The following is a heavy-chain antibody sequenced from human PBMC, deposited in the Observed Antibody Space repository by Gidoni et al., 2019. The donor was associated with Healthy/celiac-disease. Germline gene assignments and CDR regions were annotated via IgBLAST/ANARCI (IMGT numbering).Heavy chain of an antibody. V-gene: IGHV3-23*04. Sequence: EVQLVESGGGLVQPGGSLRLSCAASGFTFSSYAMSWVRQAPGKGLEWVSTISGSGSSTYYADSVKGRFTISRDNSKNTLYLQMNSLRAEDTAVYYCAKVSVVVTASTLGYFDCWGQGTPVTVSS. D-gene: IGHD2-21*02. CDR1: GFTFSSYA. J-gene: IGHJ4*02. CDR2: ISGSGSST. CDR3: AKVSVVVTASTLGYFDC.